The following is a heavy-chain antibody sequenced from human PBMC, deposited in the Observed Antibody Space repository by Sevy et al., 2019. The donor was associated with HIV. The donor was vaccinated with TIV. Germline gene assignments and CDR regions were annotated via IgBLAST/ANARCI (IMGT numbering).Heavy chain of an antibody. Sequence: ASVKVSCKASGYSFTGYYIHWVRQAPGQGLEGMGWISPSVGVTKYAQKFQGRATITSETSVSTAYMELSRLESDDTAVYYCARETLDYGDFAFWGQGTQVTVSS. D-gene: IGHD4-17*01. V-gene: IGHV1-2*02. J-gene: IGHJ4*02. CDR1: GYSFTGYY. CDR3: ARETLDYGDFAF. CDR2: ISPSVGVT.